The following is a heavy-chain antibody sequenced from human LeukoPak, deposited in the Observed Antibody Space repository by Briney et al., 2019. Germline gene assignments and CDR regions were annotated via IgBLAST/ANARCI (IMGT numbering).Heavy chain of an antibody. CDR2: IYHSGST. V-gene: IGHV4-38-2*02. CDR3: ARDRQLVWDY. CDR1: DYSISSGYY. Sequence: PSETLSLTCTVSDYSISSGYYWGWIRPPPGKGPEWIGSIYHSGSTYYNPSLKSRVTISVDTSKNQFSLKLSSVTAADTAVYYCARDRQLVWDYWGQGTLVTVSS. D-gene: IGHD6-13*01. J-gene: IGHJ4*02.